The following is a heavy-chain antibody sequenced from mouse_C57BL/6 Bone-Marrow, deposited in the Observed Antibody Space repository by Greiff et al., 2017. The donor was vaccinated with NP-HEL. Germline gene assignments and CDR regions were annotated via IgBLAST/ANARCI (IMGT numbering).Heavy chain of an antibody. CDR1: GYTFTSYW. Sequence: QLQQPGAELVKPGASVKMSCKASGYTFTSYWITWVKQRPGQGLEWIGDIYPGSGSTNYNEKFKSKATLTVDTSSSTAYMQLSSLTSEDSAVYYCARPYYGSSRDWYFDVWGTGTTVTVSS. CDR3: ARPYYGSSRDWYFDV. V-gene: IGHV1-55*01. J-gene: IGHJ1*03. CDR2: IYPGSGST. D-gene: IGHD1-1*01.